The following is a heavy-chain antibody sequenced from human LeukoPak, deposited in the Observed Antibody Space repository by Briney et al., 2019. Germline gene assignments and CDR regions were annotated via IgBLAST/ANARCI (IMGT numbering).Heavy chain of an antibody. D-gene: IGHD3-10*01. CDR1: EYTFTGYY. V-gene: IGHV1-2*02. CDR3: ARVLYYYGDTKDAFDI. Sequence: GASVKVSCKTSEYTFTGYYIHWVRQAPGQGLEWMAWINPNTGGTNYAQKFQGRVTLTRDTSISTAYMELSSLRSDDTAVYYCARVLYYYGDTKDAFDIWGQGTMVTVSS. CDR2: INPNTGGT. J-gene: IGHJ3*02.